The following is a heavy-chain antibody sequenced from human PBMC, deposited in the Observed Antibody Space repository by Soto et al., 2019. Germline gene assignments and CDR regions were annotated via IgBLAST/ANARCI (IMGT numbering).Heavy chain of an antibody. CDR2: IYSGGST. J-gene: IGHJ4*02. D-gene: IGHD3-9*01. Sequence: GGSLRLSCAASGFTVSSNYMSWVRQAPGRGLEWVSVIYSGGSTYYADSVKGRFTISRDNSKNTLYLQMNSLRAEDTAVYYCARYDILTGSIDYWGQGTLVTVSS. CDR1: GFTVSSNY. CDR3: ARYDILTGSIDY. V-gene: IGHV3-53*01.